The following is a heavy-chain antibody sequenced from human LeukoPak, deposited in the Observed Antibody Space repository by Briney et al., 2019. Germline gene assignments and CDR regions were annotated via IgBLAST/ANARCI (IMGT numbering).Heavy chain of an antibody. V-gene: IGHV1-18*01. Sequence: ASVKVSCKASGYTFTSYGISWVRQAPGQGLEWMGWISAYNGNTNYAQKLQGRVTMTTDTSTSTAYMELRSLRSDDTAVYYCARDGDLAYCGGDCYPAIDYWGQGTLVTVSS. CDR2: ISAYNGNT. J-gene: IGHJ4*02. D-gene: IGHD2-21*01. CDR1: GYTFTSYG. CDR3: ARDGDLAYCGGDCYPAIDY.